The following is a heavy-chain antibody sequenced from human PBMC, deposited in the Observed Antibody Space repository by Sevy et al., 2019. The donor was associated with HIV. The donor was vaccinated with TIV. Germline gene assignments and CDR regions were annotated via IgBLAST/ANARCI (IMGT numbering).Heavy chain of an antibody. CDR2: IYKSGSA. D-gene: IGHD3-10*01. J-gene: IGHJ3*02. CDR3: ARGLGFDI. CDR1: GGSIGSHY. Sequence: SETLSLTCTVSGGSIGSHYWSWIRQPAGKGLEWTGRIYKSGSANYNPSLKSRVTMSIDTSKDHFSLKLSSVTAADTAVYYCARGLGFDIWGQGTMVTVSS. V-gene: IGHV4-4*07.